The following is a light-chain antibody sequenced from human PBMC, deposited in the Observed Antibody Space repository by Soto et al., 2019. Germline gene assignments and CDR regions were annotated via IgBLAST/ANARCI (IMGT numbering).Light chain of an antibody. V-gene: IGKV3-15*01. CDR2: AAS. Sequence: EIVMTQSPATLSVSPGERATLSCRASQSVSSNLAWYQQKPGQAPRLLIYAASTRATGIPARFSGSGSGTEFTLTISSIKSEDFAVYYCQQYNNWPVFGQGTKVDIK. J-gene: IGKJ1*01. CDR1: QSVSSN. CDR3: QQYNNWPV.